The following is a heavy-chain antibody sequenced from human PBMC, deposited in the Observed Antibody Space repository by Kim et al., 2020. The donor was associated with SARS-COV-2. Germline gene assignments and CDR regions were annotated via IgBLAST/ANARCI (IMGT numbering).Heavy chain of an antibody. CDR3: ARGQVEINLMLVAFLSSRHCFDY. D-gene: IGHD5-12*01. CDR2: ISNRGGST. CDR1: GFTISNYP. J-gene: IGHJ4*02. Sequence: GGSLRLSCVVKGFTISNYPMNWVRLGPGKGLEWVSSISNRGGSTDYADSVKGRFTISRDNSKNTVFLQMNSLRAEDTALYYCARGQVEINLMLVAFLSSRHCFDYWGQGSLVTVSS. V-gene: IGHV3-23*01.